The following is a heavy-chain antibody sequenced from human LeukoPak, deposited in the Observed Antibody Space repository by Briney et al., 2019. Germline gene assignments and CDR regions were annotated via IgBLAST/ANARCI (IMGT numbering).Heavy chain of an antibody. D-gene: IGHD6-19*01. CDR2: INWSGGST. Sequence: GGSLRLSCAASGFNFSRYGMSWVRQAPGEGLEWVSGINWSGGSTGYADSVKGRFTISRDNAKSSLYLQMNSLRAEDTALYYCARDFRQWLVLTAFDIWGQGTMVTVSS. CDR3: ARDFRQWLVLTAFDI. V-gene: IGHV3-20*04. CDR1: GFNFSRYG. J-gene: IGHJ3*02.